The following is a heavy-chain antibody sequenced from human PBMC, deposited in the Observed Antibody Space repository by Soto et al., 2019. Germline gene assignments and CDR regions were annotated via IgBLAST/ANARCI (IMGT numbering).Heavy chain of an antibody. CDR1: GGSISSYY. V-gene: IGHV4-4*07. J-gene: IGHJ6*02. CDR3: ARAIAAAGTTVLSWYYYGMDV. Sequence: SETLSLTCTVSGGSISSYYWSWIRQPAGKGLEWIGRIYTSGSTNYNPSLKSRVTMSVDTSKNQFSLKLSSVTAADTAVYYCARAIAAAGTTVLSWYYYGMDVWGQGTTVTVSS. D-gene: IGHD6-13*01. CDR2: IYTSGST.